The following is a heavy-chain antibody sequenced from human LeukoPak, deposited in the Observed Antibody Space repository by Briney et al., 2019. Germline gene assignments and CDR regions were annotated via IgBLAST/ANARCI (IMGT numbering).Heavy chain of an antibody. CDR2: ISGSGRNYDT. CDR3: AKDKAGSTAYYFDY. CDR1: GFTFSSCA. D-gene: IGHD3-10*01. J-gene: IGHJ4*02. V-gene: IGHV3-23*01. Sequence: GGSLRLSCAASGFTFSSCAMAWVRRAPGKGLEWVSAISGSGRNYDTYYADSVKGRFTISRDNSKNTLYLQMSSLRAEDTAVYYCAKDKAGSTAYYFDYWGQGTLVTVSS.